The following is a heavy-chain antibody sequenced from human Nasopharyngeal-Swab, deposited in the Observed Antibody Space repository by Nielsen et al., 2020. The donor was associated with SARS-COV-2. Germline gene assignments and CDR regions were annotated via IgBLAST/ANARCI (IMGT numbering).Heavy chain of an antibody. D-gene: IGHD2-15*01. CDR1: GFTFSSYA. Sequence: GGSLRPSCAASGFTFSSYAMSWVRKAPGKGLEGVSGVSVSGGTTKYADSVKGGFTFSRDNSKNKLYLQMHSLRVEDTAVYYCAKDRYCSGGACYFSGFDYWGLGTLVTVSS. CDR2: VSVSGGTT. CDR3: AKDRYCSGGACYFSGFDY. J-gene: IGHJ4*02. V-gene: IGHV3-23*01.